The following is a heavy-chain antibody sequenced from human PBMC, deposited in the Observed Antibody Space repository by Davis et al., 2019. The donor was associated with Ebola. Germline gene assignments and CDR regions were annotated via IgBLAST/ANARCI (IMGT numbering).Heavy chain of an antibody. J-gene: IGHJ4*02. CDR3: AISSDAKYYTRFDY. V-gene: IGHV3-23*01. D-gene: IGHD3-3*01. CDR2: ISGSGGST. Sequence: GESLKISCAASGFTFSSYAMSWVRQAPGKGLEWVSAISGSGGSTYYADSVKGRFTISRDNSKNTLYLQMNSLRAEDTAVYYCAISSDAKYYTRFDYWGQGTLVTVSS. CDR1: GFTFSSYA.